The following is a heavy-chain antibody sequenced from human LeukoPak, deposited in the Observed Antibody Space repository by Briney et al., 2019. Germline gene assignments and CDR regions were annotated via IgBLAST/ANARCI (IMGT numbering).Heavy chain of an antibody. D-gene: IGHD1-26*01. V-gene: IGHV3-23*01. J-gene: IGHJ4*02. Sequence: GGSLRLSCAASGFTFSNAWMSWVRQAPGKGLEWVSAISGSAVSTYYADSVKGRFTISRDNSKNTLYLQMNSLRVEDTAVYYCARLSGTSGSYYGHFDYWGQGTLVTVSS. CDR1: GFTFSNAW. CDR3: ARLSGTSGSYYGHFDY. CDR2: ISGSAVST.